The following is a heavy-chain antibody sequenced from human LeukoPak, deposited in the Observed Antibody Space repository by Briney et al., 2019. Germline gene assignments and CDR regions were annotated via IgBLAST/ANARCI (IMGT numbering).Heavy chain of an antibody. CDR2: MNPNSGNT. V-gene: IGHV1-8*01. D-gene: IGHD3-10*01. CDR3: ARAVVRGVIGAFDI. Sequence: GASVKVSCKASGYTFTSYDINWVRQATGQGLEWMGWMNPNSGNTGYAQKSQGRVTMTRNTSISTAYMELSSLRSEDTAVYYCARAVVRGVIGAFDIWGQGTMVTVSS. J-gene: IGHJ3*02. CDR1: GYTFTSYD.